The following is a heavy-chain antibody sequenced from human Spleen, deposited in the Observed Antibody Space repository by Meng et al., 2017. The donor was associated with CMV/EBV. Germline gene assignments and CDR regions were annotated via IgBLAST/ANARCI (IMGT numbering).Heavy chain of an antibody. CDR3: AKGVVVVPAAIWDYYGMDV. J-gene: IGHJ6*02. CDR1: GFPFHTYS. CDR2: ISSSGSYK. V-gene: IGHV3-21*04. Sequence: GESLKISCVGSGFPFHTYSINWVRQAPGKGLEWVSSISSSGSYKYFADSVKGRFTISRDNAMNSLYLQMDSLRAEDTAVYYCAKGVVVVPAAIWDYYGMDVWGQGTTVTVSS. D-gene: IGHD2-2*01.